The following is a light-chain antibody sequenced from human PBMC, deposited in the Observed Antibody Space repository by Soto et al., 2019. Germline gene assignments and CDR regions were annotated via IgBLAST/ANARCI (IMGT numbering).Light chain of an antibody. J-gene: IGKJ3*01. Sequence: IQLTQSPSSLSASVGDRVTITCRASQAIINYLAWYQQKPGKAPQLLIYGASTLQSGVPSRFSGSGSGTPFTLPVSSLQPEDVATYDCQQLFIYPPTFGPGTKVDI. CDR2: GAS. CDR1: QAIINY. CDR3: QQLFIYPPT. V-gene: IGKV1-9*01.